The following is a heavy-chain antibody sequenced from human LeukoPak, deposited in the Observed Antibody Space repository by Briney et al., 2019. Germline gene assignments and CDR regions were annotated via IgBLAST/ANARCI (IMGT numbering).Heavy chain of an antibody. J-gene: IGHJ4*02. D-gene: IGHD3-22*01. CDR2: IYSGGST. CDR1: GFTVSSNY. Sequence: GGSLRLSCAASGFTVSSNYMSWVRQAPGKGLEWVSVIYSGGSTYYADSVKGRFTISRDNSKNTLYLQMNSMRAEDTAVYYCARAVYYDSSGYYYGDWGQGTLVTVSS. CDR3: ARAVYYDSSGYYYGD. V-gene: IGHV3-66*01.